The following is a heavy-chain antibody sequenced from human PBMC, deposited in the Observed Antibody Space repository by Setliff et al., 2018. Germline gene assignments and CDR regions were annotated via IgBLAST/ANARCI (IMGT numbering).Heavy chain of an antibody. Sequence: ASVKVSCKASGYTLTNYYMHWVRQAPGQGLEWMGIINPSGGLTRYAQKFQGGVTMTRDTSTSTVYMEVISLRSEDMAVYFCARDRFYNSWSGTSITAPHDAFDIWGQGTMVTVSS. CDR3: ARDRFYNSWSGTSITAPHDAFDI. CDR2: INPSGGLT. CDR1: GYTLTNYY. D-gene: IGHD3-3*01. V-gene: IGHV1-46*03. J-gene: IGHJ3*02.